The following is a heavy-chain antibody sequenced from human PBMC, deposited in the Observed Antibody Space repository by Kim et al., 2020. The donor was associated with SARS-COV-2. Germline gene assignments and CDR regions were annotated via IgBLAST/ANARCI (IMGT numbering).Heavy chain of an antibody. CDR1: GFSVSSNH. D-gene: IGHD3-10*01. CDR2: FSSGGST. CDR3: ARLRGEH. J-gene: IGHJ4*02. Sequence: GGSLRLSCAASGFSVSSNHLSWVRQAPGKGLEWVSVFSSGGSTYYADSVKGRFTISRDNSKNTLYLQMNSLRAEDTAVYYCARLRGEHWGQGTLVTVSS. V-gene: IGHV3-53*01.